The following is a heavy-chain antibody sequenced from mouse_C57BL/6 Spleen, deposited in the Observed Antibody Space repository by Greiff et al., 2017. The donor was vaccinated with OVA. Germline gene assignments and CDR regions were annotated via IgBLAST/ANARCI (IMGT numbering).Heavy chain of an antibody. CDR2: IYPGDGDT. CDR3: ARSPALDGSFAY. V-gene: IGHV1-80*01. D-gene: IGHD2-3*01. Sequence: VQLQQSGAELVKPGASVKISCKASGYAFSSYWMNWVKQRPGKGLEWIGQIYPGDGDTNYNGKFKGKATLTADKSSSTAYMQLSSLTSEDSAVYFCARSPALDGSFAYWGQGTLVTVSA. CDR1: GYAFSSYW. J-gene: IGHJ3*01.